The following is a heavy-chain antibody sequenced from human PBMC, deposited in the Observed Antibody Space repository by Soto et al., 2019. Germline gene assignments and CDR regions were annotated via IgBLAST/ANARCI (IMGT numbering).Heavy chain of an antibody. CDR3: AREVSGVQAFDY. CDR2: ISESGSP. CDR1: GGSISSSDW. D-gene: IGHD2-21*01. J-gene: IGHJ4*02. Sequence: PSETLSLTCAVSGGSISSSDWWNWVRQPPGKGLEWIGEISESGSPNYNPSLKSRVTISIDKAKKLFSLKLDSVTAADTAVYYCAREVSGVQAFDYWGQGTLVTVSS. V-gene: IGHV4-4*02.